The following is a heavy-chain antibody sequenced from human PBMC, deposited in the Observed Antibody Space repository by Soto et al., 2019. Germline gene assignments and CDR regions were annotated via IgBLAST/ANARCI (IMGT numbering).Heavy chain of an antibody. D-gene: IGHD2-2*01. CDR3: AKDSGYQLPDIHADYGLDV. CDR2: ISYDEIDK. V-gene: IGHV3-30*18. CDR1: GVPLTSHT. Sequence: GGVLRGTCAASGVPLTSHTMHWVRQTPGKGLEWVAAISYDEIDKKYASSVKGRFTVSRDNVKNTLSLQMNSLRPEDTAVYYCAKDSGYQLPDIHADYGLDVWGQVTAVTVSS. J-gene: IGHJ6*02.